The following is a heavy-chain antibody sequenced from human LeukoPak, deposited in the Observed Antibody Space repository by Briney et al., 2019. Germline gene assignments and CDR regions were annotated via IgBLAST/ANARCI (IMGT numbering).Heavy chain of an antibody. V-gene: IGHV3-74*01. Sequence: SGGSLRLSCAASGFTFRSYWMHWVRQAPGKGLFWVSRINSDGSRIGYADSVKGRFTISRDNAKNTLYLQMNSLRVEDTAVYYCVRDLGWNEDYRGQGTLVTVSS. CDR2: INSDGSRI. CDR3: VRDLGWNEDY. CDR1: GFTFRSYW. J-gene: IGHJ4*02. D-gene: IGHD1-1*01.